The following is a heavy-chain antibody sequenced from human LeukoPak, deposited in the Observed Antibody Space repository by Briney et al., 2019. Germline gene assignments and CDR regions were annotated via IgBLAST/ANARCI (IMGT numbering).Heavy chain of an antibody. Sequence: GASVTVSCKASVGTFSSYVISWVRQAPGQGLEWMGRIIPIFGIANYAQKFQGRVTITADKSTSTAYMELSSLRSEDTAVYYCARVGSSWSAAFDYWGQGTLVTVSS. CDR2: IIPIFGIA. D-gene: IGHD6-13*01. CDR3: ARVGSSWSAAFDY. CDR1: VGTFSSYV. V-gene: IGHV1-69*04. J-gene: IGHJ4*02.